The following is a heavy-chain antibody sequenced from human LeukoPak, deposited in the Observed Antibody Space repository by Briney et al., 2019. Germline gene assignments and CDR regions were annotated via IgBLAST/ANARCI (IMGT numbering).Heavy chain of an antibody. J-gene: IGHJ4*02. CDR1: GYSISSGYY. V-gene: IGHV4-38-2*02. CDR3: ASEYYGSGSYHLDY. Sequence: PSETLSLTCTVSGYSISSGYYWGWIRQPPGKGLEWIGSIYHSGSTYYNPSLKSRVTISVDTSKNQFSLKLSSVTAADTAVYYCASEYYGSGSYHLDYWGQGTLVTVSS. CDR2: IYHSGST. D-gene: IGHD3-10*01.